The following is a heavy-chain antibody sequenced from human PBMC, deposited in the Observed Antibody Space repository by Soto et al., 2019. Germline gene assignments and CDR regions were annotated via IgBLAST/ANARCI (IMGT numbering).Heavy chain of an antibody. CDR2: ITPYNGNA. Sequence: QVQLVQSGAEVENPGASVKVSCKASGYTFTNCGINWVRQAPGQGLEWMGWITPYNGNANYAQKHQGRLTITTDTSTTTEYMELRSLRSDDTAVYYCARAQMYSGAYHDYWCPGTLVTVSS. CDR1: GYTFTNCG. J-gene: IGHJ4*02. D-gene: IGHD1-26*01. V-gene: IGHV1-18*04. CDR3: ARAQMYSGAYHDY.